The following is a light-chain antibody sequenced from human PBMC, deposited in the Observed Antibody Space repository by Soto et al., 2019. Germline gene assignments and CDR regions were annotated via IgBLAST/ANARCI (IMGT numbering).Light chain of an antibody. CDR1: QGISTY. Sequence: DIQLTQSPSFLSASVGDRVTITCRASQGISTYLAWSPQKSGKAPKLLIYGASTLQSGVPSRFSGSGSGTEFTVTISSLQPEDLAIYYCQQLYSYPYTFGQGTKLEI. CDR2: GAS. J-gene: IGKJ2*01. V-gene: IGKV1-9*01. CDR3: QQLYSYPYT.